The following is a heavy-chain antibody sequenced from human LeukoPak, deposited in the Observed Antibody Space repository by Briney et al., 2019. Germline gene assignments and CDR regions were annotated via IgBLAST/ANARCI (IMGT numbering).Heavy chain of an antibody. D-gene: IGHD2-21*01. CDR1: GFTFNNYA. CDR3: AKSDCGSDGCKLLNY. CDR2: IDGGGDAT. J-gene: IGHJ4*02. V-gene: IGHV3-23*01. Sequence: GGSLRLSCAASGFTFNNYAMGWVRQPPGKGLEWLSAIDGGGDATKYADSVKGRFTISRDNSRNTVSLQMNSLRVEDTAIYYCAKSDCGSDGCKLLNYWGQGTLVTVSS.